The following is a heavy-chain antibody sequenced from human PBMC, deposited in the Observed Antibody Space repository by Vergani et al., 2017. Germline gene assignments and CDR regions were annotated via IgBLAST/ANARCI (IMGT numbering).Heavy chain of an antibody. CDR2: LYYSGST. D-gene: IGHD2-2*02. CDR1: GDSIRSSNYY. J-gene: IGHJ4*02. Sequence: QLQLQESGPGLVKPSATLSLTCSVSGDSIRSSNYYWGWIRQPPGKGLEWIASLYYSGSTYYNPSLKSRVTVSVDESRNLFSLRLNSVTAADTAVYYCATIGYRRWGYYFDYWGQAFLVTVSS. V-gene: IGHV4-39*07. CDR3: ATIGYRRWGYYFDY.